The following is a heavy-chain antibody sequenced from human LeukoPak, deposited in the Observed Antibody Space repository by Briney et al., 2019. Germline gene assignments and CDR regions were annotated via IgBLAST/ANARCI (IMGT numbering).Heavy chain of an antibody. CDR1: GFTFSSYS. CDR3: ARSQSSSVIDY. J-gene: IGHJ4*02. D-gene: IGHD6-13*01. CDR2: ISSSSSYI. V-gene: IGHV3-21*01. Sequence: GGSLRLSCAASGFTFSSYSMNWVRQAPGKGLEWVSSISSSSSYIYYADPVKGRFTISRDNAKNSLYLQMNSLRAEDTAVYYCARSQSSSVIDYWGQGTLVTVSS.